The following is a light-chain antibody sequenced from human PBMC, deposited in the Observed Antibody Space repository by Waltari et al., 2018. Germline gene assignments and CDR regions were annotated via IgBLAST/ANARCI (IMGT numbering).Light chain of an antibody. CDR1: QSVTSNF. J-gene: IGKJ1*01. CDR3: QQYGSSPAT. V-gene: IGKV3-20*01. Sequence: EIVLTQSPGTLSLSPGESATLSCRASQSVTSNFLAWYQQKPGQAPRLLIYGASLRATGISDRIGGSGSGTDFTLTISRLEPEDFAVYYCQQYGSSPATFGQGTKVEIK. CDR2: GAS.